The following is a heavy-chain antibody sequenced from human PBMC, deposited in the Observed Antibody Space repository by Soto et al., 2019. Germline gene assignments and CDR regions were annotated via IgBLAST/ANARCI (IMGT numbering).Heavy chain of an antibody. J-gene: IGHJ4*02. CDR1: GFTFSSYG. CDR2: ISYDGSNK. D-gene: IGHD6-19*01. Sequence: PGGSLRLSCAASGFTFSSYGMHWVRQAPGKGLEWVAVISYDGSNKYYADSVKGRFTISRDNSKNTLYLQMNSLRAEDTAVYYCAKGEIAVASPVYWGQGTLVTVSS. V-gene: IGHV3-30*18. CDR3: AKGEIAVASPVY.